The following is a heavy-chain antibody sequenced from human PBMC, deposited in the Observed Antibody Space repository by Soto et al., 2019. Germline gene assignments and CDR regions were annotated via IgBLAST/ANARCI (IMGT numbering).Heavy chain of an antibody. Sequence: EVQLVQSGAEVKKPGESLKISCKGSGYTFTTYWIGWVRQMPGKGLEWMGIIYPGDSDTKYSPSFQGQVTISADKSISSAYPEWSSLRASDAAIYYCTKGVYGATFDIWGQGTMVTVST. J-gene: IGHJ3*02. V-gene: IGHV5-51*03. CDR3: TKGVYGATFDI. D-gene: IGHD2-8*01. CDR2: IYPGDSDT. CDR1: GYTFTTYW.